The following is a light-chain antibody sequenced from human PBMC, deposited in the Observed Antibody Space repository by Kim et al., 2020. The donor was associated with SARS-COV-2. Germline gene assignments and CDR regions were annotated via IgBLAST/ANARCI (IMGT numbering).Light chain of an antibody. CDR2: STS. CDR3: QQLNGFPLT. J-gene: IGKJ4*01. V-gene: IGKV1-12*01. Sequence: ASVGDRVTITCRASENIGSWLAWYQQKPGKAPSLLIYSTSTLHSGVPSRFSGSGSGTDFTLTVSSLQPEDSAVYYCQQLNGFPLTFGGGTKVDIK. CDR1: ENIGSW.